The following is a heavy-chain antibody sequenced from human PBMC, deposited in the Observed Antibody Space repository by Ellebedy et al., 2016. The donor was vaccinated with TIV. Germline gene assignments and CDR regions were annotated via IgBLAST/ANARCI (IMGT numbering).Heavy chain of an antibody. J-gene: IGHJ5*02. Sequence: MPSETLSLTCAVYGGSFSGYDWSWIRQPPGKGLEWIGEISHGGDTKYNPSLKSRVTISADPSKKQFSLKLTSLTAADTATYYCGSGSKAVDPWGLGTGVLVSS. CDR3: GSGSKAVDP. D-gene: IGHD2-2*01. V-gene: IGHV4-34*01. CDR2: ISHGGDT. CDR1: GGSFSGYD.